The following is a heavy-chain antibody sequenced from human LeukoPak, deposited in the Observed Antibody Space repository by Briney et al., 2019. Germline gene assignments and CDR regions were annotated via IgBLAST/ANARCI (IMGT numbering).Heavy chain of an antibody. Sequence: SVKVSCKASGGTFSSYAISWVRQAPGQGLEWMGRIIPILGIANYAQKFQGRVTITADKSTSTAYMELSSLRSEDTAVYYCARDHARAYYDSSGYYWIYWGQGTLVTVSS. CDR3: ARDHARAYYDSSGYYWIY. D-gene: IGHD3-22*01. V-gene: IGHV1-69*04. CDR2: IIPILGIA. CDR1: GGTFSSYA. J-gene: IGHJ4*02.